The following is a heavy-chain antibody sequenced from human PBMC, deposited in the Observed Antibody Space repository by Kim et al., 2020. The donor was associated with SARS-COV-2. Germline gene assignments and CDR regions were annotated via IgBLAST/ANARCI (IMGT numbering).Heavy chain of an antibody. CDR1: GGSISSYY. CDR3: ARSYCSGGSCYSDY. D-gene: IGHD2-15*01. J-gene: IGHJ4*02. Sequence: SETLSLTCTVSGGSISSYYWSWIRQPPGKGLEWIGYIYYSGSTNYNPSLKSRVTISVDTSKNQFSLKLSSVTAADTAVYYCARSYCSGGSCYSDYWGQGTLVTVSS. CDR2: IYYSGST. V-gene: IGHV4-59*01.